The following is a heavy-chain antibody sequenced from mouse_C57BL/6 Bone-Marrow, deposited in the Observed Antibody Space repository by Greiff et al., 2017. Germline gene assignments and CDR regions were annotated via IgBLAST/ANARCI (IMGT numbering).Heavy chain of an antibody. CDR2: IYPRDGST. CDR3: ARDYGSSYWYFDV. CDR1: GYTFTRYD. V-gene: IGHV1-85*01. D-gene: IGHD1-1*01. J-gene: IGHJ1*03. Sequence: QVQLQQSGPELVKPGASVKLSCKASGYTFTRYDINWVKQRPGQGLEWIGWIYPRDGSTKYNEKFKGKATLTVDTSSSTAYMGLHSLTSEDSAVYFCARDYGSSYWYFDVWGTGTTVTVSS.